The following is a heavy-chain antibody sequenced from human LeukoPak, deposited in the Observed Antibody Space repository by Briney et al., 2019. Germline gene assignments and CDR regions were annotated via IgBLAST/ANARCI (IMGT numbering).Heavy chain of an antibody. Sequence: VASVKVSCKSSGYTFTGYNMDWVRQAPGQGLEWMGWINPNSGGTNYAQKFQGRVTMTRDTSISTAYMELSRLRSDDTAVYYCARGLVLDDILTGYYNYFDYWGQGTLVTVSS. V-gene: IGHV1-2*02. CDR2: INPNSGGT. D-gene: IGHD3-9*01. J-gene: IGHJ4*02. CDR1: GYTFTGYN. CDR3: ARGLVLDDILTGYYNYFDY.